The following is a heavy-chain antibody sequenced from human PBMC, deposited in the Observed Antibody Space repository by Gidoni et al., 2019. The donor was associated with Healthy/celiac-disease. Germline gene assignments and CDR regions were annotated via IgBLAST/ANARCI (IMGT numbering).Heavy chain of an antibody. Sequence: QVQLQESCPGLVKPSETLSLTCTVSGGSISSSYWSLLRQPPGKGLEWIGYNYYSGSTHYNPSIKSRVTISVDTSKNHVSLKLSSVTAADTAVYYCARVAAAARPPYYYYGMDVWGQGTTVTVSS. CDR3: ARVAAAARPPYYYYGMDV. J-gene: IGHJ6*02. CDR1: GGSISSSY. V-gene: IGHV4-59*01. CDR2: NYYSGST. D-gene: IGHD6-6*01.